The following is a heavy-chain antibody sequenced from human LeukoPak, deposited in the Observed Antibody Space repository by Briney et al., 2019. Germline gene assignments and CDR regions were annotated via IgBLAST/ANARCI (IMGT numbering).Heavy chain of an antibody. CDR2: ISSSSSYI. CDR3: ARDPYCGGDCYPWYFDL. V-gene: IGHV3-21*01. D-gene: IGHD2-21*02. Sequence: GGSLRLSCAASGFTFSSYSMNWVRQAPGKGLEWVSSISSSSSYIYYADSVKGRSTISRDNAKNSLYLQMNSLRAEDTAVYYCARDPYCGGDCYPWYFDLWGRGTLVTVSS. CDR1: GFTFSSYS. J-gene: IGHJ2*01.